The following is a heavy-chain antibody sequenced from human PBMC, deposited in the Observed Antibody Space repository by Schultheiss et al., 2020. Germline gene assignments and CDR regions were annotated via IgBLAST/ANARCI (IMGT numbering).Heavy chain of an antibody. CDR2: INWNGGST. CDR3: ARFRGNYYYYDY. CDR1: GFTFDDYG. Sequence: CGSLRLSCAASGFTFDDYGMSWVRQAPGKGLEWVSGINWNGGSTGYADSVKGRFTISRDNAKNSLYLQMNSLRDEDTAVYYCARFRGNYYYYDYWGQGTLVTVSS. D-gene: IGHD1-26*01. J-gene: IGHJ4*02. V-gene: IGHV3-20*04.